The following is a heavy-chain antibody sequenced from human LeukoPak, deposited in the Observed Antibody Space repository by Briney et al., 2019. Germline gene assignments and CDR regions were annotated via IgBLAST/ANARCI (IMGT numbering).Heavy chain of an antibody. V-gene: IGHV1-2*02. CDR3: ARDHSSSCQLLDF. CDR2: INPNSGGT. Sequence: ASVKVSCKASGYTFTGYYMHWVRQAPGQGLEWMGWINPNSGGTNYAQKFQGRITMTTDTSTNTAYMELRSLRSDDTAVYYCARDHSSSCQLLDFWGQGTLVTVSS. D-gene: IGHD6-13*01. J-gene: IGHJ4*02. CDR1: GYTFTGYY.